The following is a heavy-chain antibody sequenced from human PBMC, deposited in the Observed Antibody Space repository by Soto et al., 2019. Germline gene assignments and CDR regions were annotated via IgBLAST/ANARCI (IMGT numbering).Heavy chain of an antibody. V-gene: IGHV3-7*04. CDR2: IKQDGSEK. CDR1: GFTFSSYW. J-gene: IGHJ1*01. CDR3: ARDRLEGATPWD. D-gene: IGHD1-26*01. Sequence: EVQLVESGGGLVQPGGSLRLSCAASGFTFSSYWMSWVRQAPGKGLEWVANIKQDGSEKYYVDSVKGRFTISRDNAKNSLYMQMNSLRAEDTAVYSGARDRLEGATPWDWGQGTLVTVSS.